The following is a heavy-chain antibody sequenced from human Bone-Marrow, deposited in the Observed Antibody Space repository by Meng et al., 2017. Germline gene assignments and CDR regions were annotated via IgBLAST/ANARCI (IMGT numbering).Heavy chain of an antibody. CDR3: AKDTWHYGDYLDAAFDI. V-gene: IGHV3-9*01. D-gene: IGHD4-17*01. Sequence: SLKISCAASGFTFDDYAMHWVRQAPGKGLEWVSGISWNSGSIGYADSVKGRFTISRDNAKNSLYLQMNSLRAEDTALYYCAKDTWHYGDYLDAAFDIWGQGTMVPVSS. CDR1: GFTFDDYA. J-gene: IGHJ3*02. CDR2: ISWNSGSI.